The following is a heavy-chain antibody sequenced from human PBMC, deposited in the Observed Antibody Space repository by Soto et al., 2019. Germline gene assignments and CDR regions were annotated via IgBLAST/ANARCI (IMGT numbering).Heavy chain of an antibody. V-gene: IGHV4-4*02. Sequence: QVQLQESGPGLVKPSGTLSLTCAVSSGSISTDYWWSWVRQPPGKGLEWIGEVHRSGTTNYIQSLKSRVTMSVEKSGNQVSLELTSVAAADTAVYYCARGLSLRVVSWGQGTLVNDST. CDR3: ARGLSLRVVS. J-gene: IGHJ5*02. CDR1: SGSISTDYW. CDR2: VHRSGTT. D-gene: IGHD2-15*01.